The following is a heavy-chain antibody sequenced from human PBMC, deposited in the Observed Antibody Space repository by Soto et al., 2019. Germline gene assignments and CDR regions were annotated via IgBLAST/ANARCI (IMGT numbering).Heavy chain of an antibody. J-gene: IGHJ6*02. CDR2: IRSKAYGGTT. Sequence: GWSLRLSCTASGFTFGDYAMSWFRQAPGKGLEWVGFIRSKAYGGTTEYAASVKGRFTISRDDSKSIAYLQMNSLKTEDTAVYFCARYTYTSRYSFFGMDVWGHGTAVTVSS. D-gene: IGHD6-13*01. CDR3: ARYTYTSRYSFFGMDV. V-gene: IGHV3-49*03. CDR1: GFTFGDYA.